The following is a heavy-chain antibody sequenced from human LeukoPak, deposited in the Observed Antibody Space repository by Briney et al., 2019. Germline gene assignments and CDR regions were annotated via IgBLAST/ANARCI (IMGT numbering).Heavy chain of an antibody. CDR2: ISYDGSNK. Sequence: PGRSLRLSCAASGFTFSSYGMHWVRQAPGKGLEWVAVISYDGSNKYYADSVKGRFTISRGNSKNTLYLQMNSLRAEDTAVYYCAKDSDYYGMDVWGKGTTVTVSS. V-gene: IGHV3-30*18. J-gene: IGHJ6*04. CDR3: AKDSDYYGMDV. CDR1: GFTFSSYG.